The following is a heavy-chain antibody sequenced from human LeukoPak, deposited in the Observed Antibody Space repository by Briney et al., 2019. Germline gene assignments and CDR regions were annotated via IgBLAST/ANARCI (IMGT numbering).Heavy chain of an antibody. CDR1: GFTFSSYS. CDR2: ISSSSSYI. D-gene: IGHD5-18*01. Sequence: PGGSLRLSCAASGFTFSSYSMNWVRQAPGKGLEWVSSISSSSSYIYYADSVKGRFTISRDNAKNSLYLQMNSLRAEDTAVYYCASAHSYGRAFDYWGQGTLVTVSS. V-gene: IGHV3-21*01. CDR3: ASAHSYGRAFDY. J-gene: IGHJ4*02.